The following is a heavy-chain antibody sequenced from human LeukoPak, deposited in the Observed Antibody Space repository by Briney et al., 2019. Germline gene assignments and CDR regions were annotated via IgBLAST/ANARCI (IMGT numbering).Heavy chain of an antibody. CDR1: GYSISSGYY. D-gene: IGHD1-1*01. CDR2: IYHSGST. V-gene: IGHV4-38-2*02. Sequence: PSETLSLTCTVSGYSISSGYYWGWIRQPPGKGLEWIGSIYHSGSTYYNPSLKSRVTISVDTSKNQFSLKLSPATAADTAVYYCARDVGRYNWNDGMDVWGKGTTVTVSS. CDR3: ARDVGRYNWNDGMDV. J-gene: IGHJ6*04.